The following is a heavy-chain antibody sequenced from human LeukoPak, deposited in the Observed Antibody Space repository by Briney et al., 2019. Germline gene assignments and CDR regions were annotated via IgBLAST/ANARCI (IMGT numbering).Heavy chain of an antibody. CDR1: GFTFSSYE. V-gene: IGHV3-7*01. CDR2: IRHDESEI. Sequence: PGGSLRLSCAASGFTFSSYEMNWVRQAPGKGLEWVANIRHDESEIYYVDSVKGRFTISRDNAEDSLFLQMNSLRAEDTAVYYCARDPGRSGWDYWGQGALVTVSS. D-gene: IGHD6-19*01. J-gene: IGHJ4*02. CDR3: ARDPGRSGWDY.